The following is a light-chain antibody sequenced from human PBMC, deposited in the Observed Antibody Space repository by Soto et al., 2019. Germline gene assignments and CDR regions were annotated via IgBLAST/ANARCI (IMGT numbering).Light chain of an antibody. Sequence: DIQMTQSPSSLSASVGDRVTITCRASQSIRTYLNWYQQKQGKAPKLLIYATSTLQSGVPSRFSGSGSGADFTLTISSLQPEDFATYYCQQTSNIPFTFGGGTKVEN. V-gene: IGKV1-39*01. CDR3: QQTSNIPFT. CDR2: ATS. CDR1: QSIRTY. J-gene: IGKJ4*01.